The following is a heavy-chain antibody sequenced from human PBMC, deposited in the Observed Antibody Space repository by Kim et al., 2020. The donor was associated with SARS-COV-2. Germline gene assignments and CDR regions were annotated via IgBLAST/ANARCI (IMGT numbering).Heavy chain of an antibody. CDR3: TSSGYYYVAVDY. Sequence: GGSLRLSCTASGFTFSGSAMHWVRQASGKGLEWVGRIRSKANSYATAYAASVKGRFTISRDDSKNTAYLQMNSLKTEDTAVYYCTSSGYYYVAVDYWGQGTLVTVSS. CDR1: GFTFSGSA. CDR2: IRSKANSYAT. J-gene: IGHJ4*02. V-gene: IGHV3-73*01. D-gene: IGHD3-22*01.